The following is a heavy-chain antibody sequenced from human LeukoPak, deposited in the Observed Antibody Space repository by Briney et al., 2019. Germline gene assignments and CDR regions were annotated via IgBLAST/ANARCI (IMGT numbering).Heavy chain of an antibody. Sequence: GASVKVSCKASGYTFTSYGISWVRQAPGQGLEWMGWISAYNGNTNYAQKLQGRVTMTTDTSTSTAYMELRSLRSDDTAVYYCARGLSSSWVVGWYNWFDPWGQGTLVTVSS. CDR3: ARGLSSSWVVGWYNWFDP. D-gene: IGHD6-13*01. V-gene: IGHV1-18*01. J-gene: IGHJ5*02. CDR2: ISAYNGNT. CDR1: GYTFTSYG.